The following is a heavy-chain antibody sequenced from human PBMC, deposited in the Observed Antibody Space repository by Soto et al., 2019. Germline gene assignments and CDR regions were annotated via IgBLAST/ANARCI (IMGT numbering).Heavy chain of an antibody. CDR2: IYYSGSN. D-gene: IGHD3-10*01. J-gene: IGHJ3*02. CDR1: GGSISSYY. V-gene: IGHV4-59*01. Sequence: QVQLQESGPGLVKPSETLSLTCTVSGGSISSYYWSWIRQPPGKGLEWIGYIYYSGSNNYNPSLKIRATISVDTSKNQFSLKLSSVTAADTAVYYCARAWGGAFDIWGQGTMVTVSS. CDR3: ARAWGGAFDI.